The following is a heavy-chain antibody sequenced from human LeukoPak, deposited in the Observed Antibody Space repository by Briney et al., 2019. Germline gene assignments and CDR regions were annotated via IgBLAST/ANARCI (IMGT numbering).Heavy chain of an antibody. V-gene: IGHV3-23*01. D-gene: IGHD3-22*01. Sequence: GGTLRLSCAASGFTFSSYGMSWVRQAPGKGLEWVSAISGSGGSTYYADSVKGRFTISRDNSKNTLYLQMTSLRAEDTAIYYCAKDFYSDGSGYRSWGQGTLVTVSS. CDR3: AKDFYSDGSGYRS. CDR1: GFTFSSYG. J-gene: IGHJ4*02. CDR2: ISGSGGST.